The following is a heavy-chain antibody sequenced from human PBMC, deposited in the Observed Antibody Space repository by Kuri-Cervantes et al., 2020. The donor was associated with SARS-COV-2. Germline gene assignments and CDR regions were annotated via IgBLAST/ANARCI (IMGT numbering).Heavy chain of an antibody. CDR3: AKERVRIVGASRENAFDI. CDR1: GFTFSSYS. D-gene: IGHD1-26*01. J-gene: IGHJ3*02. Sequence: GESLKISCAASGFTFSSYSMNWVRQAPGKGLEWVAVISYDGSNKYYADSVKGRFTISRDNSKNTLYLQMNSLRAEDTAVYYCAKERVRIVGASRENAFDIWGQGTMVTVSS. CDR2: ISYDGSNK. V-gene: IGHV3-30*18.